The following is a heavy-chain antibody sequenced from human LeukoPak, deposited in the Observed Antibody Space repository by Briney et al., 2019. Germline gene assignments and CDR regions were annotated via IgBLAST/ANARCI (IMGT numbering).Heavy chain of an antibody. CDR3: ARELVSLGTGYFDL. CDR2: ITGSSTWT. D-gene: IGHD7-27*01. J-gene: IGHJ2*01. CDR1: GFTFGTYG. Sequence: GGPLRLACEASGFTFGTYGMTWVRQAPGKGLEWVSGITGSSTWTYYADSVRGRFTISRDNSKNTLHLQMNNLTADDTAIYYCARELVSLGTGYFDLWGRGTLVTVSS. V-gene: IGHV3-23*01.